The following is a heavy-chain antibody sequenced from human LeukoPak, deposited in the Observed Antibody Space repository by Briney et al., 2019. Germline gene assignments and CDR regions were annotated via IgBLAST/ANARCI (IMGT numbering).Heavy chain of an antibody. CDR1: GFTFSSYA. J-gene: IGHJ4*02. D-gene: IGHD4-17*01. CDR3: ARDIGDAAFH. V-gene: IGHV3-21*01. Sequence: GGSLRLSCAASGFTFSSYAMNWVRQAPGKGLEWVSSISSSSSYIYYADSVKGRFTISRDNAKNSLYLQMNSLRAEDTAVYYCARDIGDAAFHWGQGTLVTVSS. CDR2: ISSSSSYI.